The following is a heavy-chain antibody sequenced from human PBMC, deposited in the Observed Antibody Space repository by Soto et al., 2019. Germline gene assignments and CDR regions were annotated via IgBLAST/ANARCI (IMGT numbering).Heavy chain of an antibody. D-gene: IGHD3-22*01. Sequence: EVQLLESGGGLVQPGGSLRLSCAASGFTFNTYAMSWVRQAPGKGLEWVSAISSSGGSTYYADSVKGRFTISRDNSKNTLYLQMNSLSDEDTAVYYCARDRSYYYDSSGYYHFDYWGQGTLVTVSS. J-gene: IGHJ4*02. CDR1: GFTFNTYA. CDR2: ISSSGGST. CDR3: ARDRSYYYDSSGYYHFDY. V-gene: IGHV3-23*01.